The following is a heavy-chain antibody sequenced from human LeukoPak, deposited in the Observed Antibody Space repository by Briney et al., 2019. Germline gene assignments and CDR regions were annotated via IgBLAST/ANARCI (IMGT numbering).Heavy chain of an antibody. V-gene: IGHV4-59*01. D-gene: IGHD5-12*01. J-gene: IGHJ6*03. CDR1: GGSISSYY. Sequence: SETLSLTCTVSGGSISSYYWSWIRQPPGKGLEWIGYIYYSGSTNYNPSLKSRVTISVDTSKNQFSLKLSSVTAADTAVYYCARVYPEWLRGRYYYYMDVWGKGTTVTISS. CDR3: ARVYPEWLRGRYYYYMDV. CDR2: IYYSGST.